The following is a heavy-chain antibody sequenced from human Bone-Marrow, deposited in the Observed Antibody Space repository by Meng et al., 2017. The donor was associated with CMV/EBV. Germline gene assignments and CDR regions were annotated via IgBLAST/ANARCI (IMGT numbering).Heavy chain of an antibody. V-gene: IGHV1-46*01. CDR1: GYTFTSYY. CDR3: AREGRPIFGVVILYYYYYGMDV. D-gene: IGHD3-3*01. CDR2: INPSGGST. Sequence: ASVKVSCKASGYTFTSYYMHWVRQAPGQGLEWMGIINPSGGSTSYAQKFQGRVTMTRDTSTSTVYMELSSLRSEDTAVYYCAREGRPIFGVVILYYYYYGMDVWGQGTTVTVPS. J-gene: IGHJ6*02.